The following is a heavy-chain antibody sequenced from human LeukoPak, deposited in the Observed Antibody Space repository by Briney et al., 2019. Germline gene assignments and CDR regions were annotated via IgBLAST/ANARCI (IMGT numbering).Heavy chain of an antibody. CDR2: IYYSGST. CDR1: GGSISSSSYY. J-gene: IGHJ4*02. Sequence: SETLSLTCTVSGGSISSSSYYWGWIRQPPGKGLEWIGSIYYSGSTYYNPSLKSRVTISVDTSKNQFSLKLSSVTAADTAVYYCARGYSSSWYMSYYFDYWGQGTLVTVSS. CDR3: ARGYSSSWYMSYYFDY. V-gene: IGHV4-39*07. D-gene: IGHD6-13*01.